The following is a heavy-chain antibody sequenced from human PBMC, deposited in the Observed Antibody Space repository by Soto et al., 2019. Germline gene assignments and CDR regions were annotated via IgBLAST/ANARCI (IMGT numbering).Heavy chain of an antibody. J-gene: IGHJ4*02. CDR2: IYYSGST. D-gene: IGHD3-3*01. V-gene: IGHV4-59*01. CDR3: ARGPTIFGVVTHFDY. Sequence: PSETLSLTCTVSGGSISSYYWSWIRQPPGKGLEWIGYIYYSGSTNYNPSLKSRVTISVDTSKNQFSLKLSSVTAADTAVYYCARGPTIFGVVTHFDYWGQGTLVTVSS. CDR1: GGSISSYY.